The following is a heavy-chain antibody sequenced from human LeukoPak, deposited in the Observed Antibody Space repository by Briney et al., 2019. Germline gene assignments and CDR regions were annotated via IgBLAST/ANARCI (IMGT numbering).Heavy chain of an antibody. V-gene: IGHV3-53*01. CDR2: IYSGGST. J-gene: IGHJ4*02. CDR1: GFTVSSNY. Sequence: GGSLRLSCAASGFTVSSNYMSWVRQAPGKGLEWVSVIYSGGSTYYADSVKGRFTISRDNSKNTLYLQMNSLRAEDTAVYYCAIPPLAAREDLFDYWGQGTLVTVSS. D-gene: IGHD6-6*01. CDR3: AIPPLAAREDLFDY.